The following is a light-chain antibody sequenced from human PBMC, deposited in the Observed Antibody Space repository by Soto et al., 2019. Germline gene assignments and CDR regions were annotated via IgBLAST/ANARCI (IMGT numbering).Light chain of an antibody. CDR3: QRYGSSPWT. CDR2: STS. V-gene: IGKV3-20*01. CDR1: QSVSSSY. J-gene: IGKJ1*01. Sequence: EIVLTQSPGTLSLSPGERATLSCRASQSVSSSYLAWYQQKPGQAPRLLIYSTSSRATGIPDRFSGSGSGTDFTLTISRLELEDFAVYYCQRYGSSPWTFGQGTRVEIK.